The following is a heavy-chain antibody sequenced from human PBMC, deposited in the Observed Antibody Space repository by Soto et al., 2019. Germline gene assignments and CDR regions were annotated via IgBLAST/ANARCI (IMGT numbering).Heavy chain of an antibody. V-gene: IGHV3-21*05. CDR2: ISSSNTYT. D-gene: IGHD3-16*01. CDR3: ARRTGGNDFDY. CDR1: GFTFSSYG. Sequence: VQLVESGGGVVQPGRSLRLSCAASGFTFSSYGMHWVRQAPGKGLEWVSYISSSNTYTNYADSVKGRFTISRDNAKNSLCLQMNSLRAEDTAVYYCARRTGGNDFDYWGQGTLVTVSS. J-gene: IGHJ4*02.